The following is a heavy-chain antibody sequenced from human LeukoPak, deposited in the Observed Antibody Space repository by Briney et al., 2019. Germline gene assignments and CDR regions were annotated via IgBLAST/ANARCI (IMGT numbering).Heavy chain of an antibody. CDR3: ARLSTVTTCFDY. Sequence: SETLSLTCTVSGGSISYYYWNWIRQPAGKGLEWIGRIYTSGRTYYNPSLKSRVSMSVDTSKNQFSLKQSSVTAADTAVYYCARLSTVTTCFDYWGQGTLVTVSS. CDR2: IYTSGRT. CDR1: GGSISYYY. V-gene: IGHV4-4*07. D-gene: IGHD4-17*01. J-gene: IGHJ4*02.